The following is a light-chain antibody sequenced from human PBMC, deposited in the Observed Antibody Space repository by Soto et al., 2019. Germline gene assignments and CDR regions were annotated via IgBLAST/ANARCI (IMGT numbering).Light chain of an antibody. CDR3: QQYANYPLT. CDR2: KAS. V-gene: IGKV1-5*03. J-gene: IGKJ4*01. CDR1: QSISYW. Sequence: DIQMTQSPSTLSASVGDRVTITCRASQSISYWLAWYQQKPGKAPNLLIYKASKLESGVPSRFNGSGSGTEFSLTISSLQPDDFATYYCQQYANYPLTFGGGTKVEIK.